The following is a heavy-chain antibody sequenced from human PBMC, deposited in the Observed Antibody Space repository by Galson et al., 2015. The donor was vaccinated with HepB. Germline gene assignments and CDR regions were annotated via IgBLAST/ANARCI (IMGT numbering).Heavy chain of an antibody. CDR2: IFGGDST. CDR3: ARGLGTRFSNSWYFYDGMDV. V-gene: IGHV3-66*01. J-gene: IGHJ6*02. D-gene: IGHD2/OR15-2a*01. Sequence: SLRLSCAASGFIVSSHYMTWVRQTPGRGLEWVSVIFGGDSTYYADSVMGRFTISRDDSKNTVYLQMNSLGAGDSALYYCARGLGTRFSNSWYFYDGMDVWGQGTTVIVSS. CDR1: GFIVSSHY.